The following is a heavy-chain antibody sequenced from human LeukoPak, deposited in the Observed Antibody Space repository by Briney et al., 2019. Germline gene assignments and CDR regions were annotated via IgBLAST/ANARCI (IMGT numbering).Heavy chain of an antibody. D-gene: IGHD2-2*01. CDR1: GGSISSGSYY. V-gene: IGHV4-61*02. CDR2: IYTSGST. J-gene: IGHJ4*02. CDR3: ARDGYCSSTSCYNFDY. Sequence: KTSQTLSLTCTVSGGSISSGSYYWSWIRPPAGKGLEWIGRIYTSGSTNYNPSLKSRVTISVDTSKNQFSLKLSSVTAADTAVYYCARDGYCSSTSCYNFDYWGQGTLVTVSS.